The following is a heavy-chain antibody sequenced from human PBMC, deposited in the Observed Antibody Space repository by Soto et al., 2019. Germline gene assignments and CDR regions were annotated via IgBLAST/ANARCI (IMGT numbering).Heavy chain of an antibody. J-gene: IGHJ3*02. D-gene: IGHD6-19*01. CDR3: AKDRVSGWYWIDAFDI. CDR1: GFTFSSYA. V-gene: IGHV3-23*01. Sequence: EVQLLESGGGLVQPGGSLRLSCAASGFTFSSYAMSWVRQAPGKGLEWVSAISGSGGSTYYADSVKGRFTISRDNSKNALYLQMNSLRAEDTAVYYCAKDRVSGWYWIDAFDIWGQGTMVTVSS. CDR2: ISGSGGST.